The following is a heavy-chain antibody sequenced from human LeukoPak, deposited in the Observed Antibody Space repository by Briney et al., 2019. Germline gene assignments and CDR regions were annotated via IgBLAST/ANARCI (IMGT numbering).Heavy chain of an antibody. Sequence: SGGSLRLSCAASGFTFSSYSMNWVRQAPGKGLEWVSSISSSSYIYYADSVKGRFTISRDNAKNSLYLQMNSLRAEDTAVYYCARDNSGSYFDYWGQGTLVTVSS. CDR3: ARDNSGSYFDY. J-gene: IGHJ4*02. V-gene: IGHV3-21*01. CDR1: GFTFSSYS. CDR2: ISSSSYI. D-gene: IGHD1-26*01.